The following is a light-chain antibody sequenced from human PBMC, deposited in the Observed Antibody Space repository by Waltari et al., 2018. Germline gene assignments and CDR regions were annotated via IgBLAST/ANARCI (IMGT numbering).Light chain of an antibody. CDR3: SSFTSSGTWV. Sequence: QSALTQPASVSGSPRQSITISCTGTNSDIGGYSYVSWYQHHSGKAPKLMIFGVSDRPAGVSNRFSRSKSGNTASLTISGLQAEDEADYYCSSFTSSGTWVFGGGTRVTVL. J-gene: IGLJ3*02. V-gene: IGLV2-14*03. CDR2: GVS. CDR1: NSDIGGYSY.